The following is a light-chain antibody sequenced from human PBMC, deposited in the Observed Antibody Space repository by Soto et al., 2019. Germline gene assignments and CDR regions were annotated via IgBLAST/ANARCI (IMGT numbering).Light chain of an antibody. CDR3: AAWDNTLSGWV. J-gene: IGLJ3*02. V-gene: IGLV1-47*02. CDR2: SNN. Sequence: QSVLTQPPSASGTPGQRVTISCSGSSSNIGSHYVYWYQQLPGTAPKLLIYSNNQRPSGVPDRFSGSNSGTSASLAISGLRSEDETDYYCAAWDNTLSGWVFGGGTKLPVL. CDR1: SSNIGSHY.